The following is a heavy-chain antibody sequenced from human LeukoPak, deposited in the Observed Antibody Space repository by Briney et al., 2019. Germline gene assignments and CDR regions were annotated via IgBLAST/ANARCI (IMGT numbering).Heavy chain of an antibody. CDR3: ARVLIAAAGTDY. V-gene: IGHV4-39*07. CDR2: IYYSGST. D-gene: IGHD6-13*01. Sequence: SETLSLTCTVSGGSISSSSYYWGWIRQPPGKGLEWIGSIYYSGSTYYNPSLKSRVTISVDTSKNQFSLKLSSVTAADTAVYYCARVLIAAAGTDYWGQGTPVTVSS. CDR1: GGSISSSSYY. J-gene: IGHJ4*02.